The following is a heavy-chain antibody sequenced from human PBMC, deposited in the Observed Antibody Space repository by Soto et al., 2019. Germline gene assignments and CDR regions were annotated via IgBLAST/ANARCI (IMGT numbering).Heavy chain of an antibody. CDR2: IYYSGST. CDR1: GGSISSYY. Sequence: SETLSLTCTVSGGSISSYYWSWIRQPPGKGLEWIGYIYYSGSTYYNPSLKSRVTISVDTSKNQFSLKLSSVTAADTAVYYCARAVVIYYGMDVWGKGTTVTVSS. CDR3: ARAVVIYYGMDV. V-gene: IGHV4-59*12. D-gene: IGHD2-21*01. J-gene: IGHJ6*04.